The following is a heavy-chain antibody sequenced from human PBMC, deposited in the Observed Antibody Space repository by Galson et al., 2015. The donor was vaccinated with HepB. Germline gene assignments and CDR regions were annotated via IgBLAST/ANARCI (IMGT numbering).Heavy chain of an antibody. D-gene: IGHD3-22*01. CDR3: ASLLANYYDSSGYYYGSWYFDL. CDR2: ISGSGGST. Sequence: SLRLSCAASGFTFSSYAMSWVRQAPGKGLEWVSAISGSGGSTYYADSVKGRFTISRDNSKNTLYLQMNSLRAEDTAVYYCASLLANYYDSSGYYYGSWYFDLWGRGTLVTVSS. CDR1: GFTFSSYA. J-gene: IGHJ2*01. V-gene: IGHV3-23*01.